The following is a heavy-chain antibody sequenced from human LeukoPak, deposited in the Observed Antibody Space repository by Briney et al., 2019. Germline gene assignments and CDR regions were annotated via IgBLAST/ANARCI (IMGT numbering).Heavy chain of an antibody. CDR1: GDSVSNNIAA. CDR3: TREDRDTFDI. CDR2: TYYRSKWYN. Sequence: SQTLSLTCAISGDSVSNNIAAWTWIRQSPSRGLEWLGRTYYRSKWYNDYAVSVRGRITVNPDTFKNQFSLQLNSVTPEDTAVYYCTREDRDTFDIWGQGTVVTVSS. J-gene: IGHJ3*02. V-gene: IGHV6-1*01.